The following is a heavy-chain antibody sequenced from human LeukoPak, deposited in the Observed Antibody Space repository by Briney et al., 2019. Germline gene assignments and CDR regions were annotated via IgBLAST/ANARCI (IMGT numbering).Heavy chain of an antibody. CDR1: GFTFSSYT. CDR2: ISHDGGNK. J-gene: IGHJ4*02. Sequence: GGSLRLSCAASGFTFSSYTMHWVRQAPDKGLEWVAVISHDGGNKYYADSVKGRFTISRDNSKNTLYLQMNGLRTEETAMYYCATPYTSGWSLYFDNWGQGTLVTVSS. V-gene: IGHV3-30-3*01. CDR3: ATPYTSGWSLYFDN. D-gene: IGHD6-19*01.